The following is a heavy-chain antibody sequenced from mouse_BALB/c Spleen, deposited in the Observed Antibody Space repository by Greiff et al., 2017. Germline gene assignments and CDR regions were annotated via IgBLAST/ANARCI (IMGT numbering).Heavy chain of an antibody. V-gene: IGHV3-6*02. Sequence: DVKLQESGPGLVKPSQSLSLTCSVTGYSITSGYYWNWIRQFPGNKLEWMGYISYDGSNNYNPSLKNRISITRDTSKNQFFLKLNSVTTEDTATYYCATIGTTFAYWGQGTLVTVSA. CDR3: ATIGTTFAY. CDR2: ISYDGSN. D-gene: IGHD2-14*01. CDR1: GYSITSGYY. J-gene: IGHJ3*01.